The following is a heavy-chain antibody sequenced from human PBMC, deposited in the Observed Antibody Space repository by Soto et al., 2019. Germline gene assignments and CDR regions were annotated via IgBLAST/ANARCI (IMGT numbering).Heavy chain of an antibody. CDR2: ISAYNGNT. D-gene: IGHD5-18*01. V-gene: IGHV1-18*04. CDR3: ARDIVDTAMAAGGH. CDR1: GYTFTSYG. J-gene: IGHJ4*02. Sequence: QVQLVQSGAEVKKTGASVKVSCKASGYTFTSYGISWVRQAPGQGLEGMGWISAYNGNTNYAQKLQGRVTMTTDTPTSTSDMELRSLRSDDTAVYYCARDIVDTAMAAGGHWGQGTLVTVSS.